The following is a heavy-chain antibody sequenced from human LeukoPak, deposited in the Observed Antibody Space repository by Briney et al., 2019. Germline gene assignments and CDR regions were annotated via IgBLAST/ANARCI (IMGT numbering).Heavy chain of an antibody. CDR2: IYTSGST. CDR1: GGSISSGSHY. D-gene: IGHD6-13*01. V-gene: IGHV4-61*02. J-gene: IGHJ4*02. Sequence: SVTLSLTCTVSGGSISSGSHYWSWIRQPAGKGLEWIGRIYTSGSTNYNPSLKSRVTISVDTSKNQFSLKLSSVTAADTAVYYCATGSSWYVDYWGQGTLVTASS. CDR3: ATGSSWYVDY.